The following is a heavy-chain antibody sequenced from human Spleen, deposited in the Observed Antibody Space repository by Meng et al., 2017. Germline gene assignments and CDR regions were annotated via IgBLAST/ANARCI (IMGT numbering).Heavy chain of an antibody. D-gene: IGHD3-3*01. CDR2: MEQNESKK. J-gene: IGHJ4*02. V-gene: IGHV3-7*04. CDR3: ARGGYYFETSGPDY. CDR1: GFTFNNYW. Sequence: GESLKISCAASGFTFNNYWMSWVRQAPGKGLEWVANMEQNESKKGSKKNYVDSVKGRFIISRDNAKNSLYLDMNSLRVEDTAVYYCARGGYYFETSGPDYWGQGTLVTVSS.